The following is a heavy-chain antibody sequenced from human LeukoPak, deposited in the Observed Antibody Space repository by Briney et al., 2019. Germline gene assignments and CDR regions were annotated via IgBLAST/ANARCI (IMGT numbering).Heavy chain of an antibody. CDR2: INPNSGGT. Sequence: ASVRVSCKASGYTFTGNHMHWVRQAPGQGLEWMGWINPNSGGTNYSQKFQGRVTMTRDTSISTADMELSRLRSDDTAVYYCARSIQLWSYFDYWGQGTLVTVSS. D-gene: IGHD5-18*01. J-gene: IGHJ4*02. CDR1: GYTFTGNH. V-gene: IGHV1-2*02. CDR3: ARSIQLWSYFDY.